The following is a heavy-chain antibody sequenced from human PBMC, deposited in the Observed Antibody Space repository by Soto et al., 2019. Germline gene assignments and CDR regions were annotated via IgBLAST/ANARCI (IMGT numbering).Heavy chain of an antibody. D-gene: IGHD1-26*01. CDR1: GYTFSSYY. J-gene: IGHJ4*01. V-gene: IGHV1-46*01. CDR2: INPGGGST. Sequence: ASVKVSCKASGYTFSSYYIHWLRQAPGQGLEWMGVINPGGGSTNYAQNFRGRVTMTRDTSTSTVYMELSSLRSKDTAAYYCARPTVVGATVRYFFDFWGQGTLVTVSS. CDR3: ARPTVVGATVRYFFDF.